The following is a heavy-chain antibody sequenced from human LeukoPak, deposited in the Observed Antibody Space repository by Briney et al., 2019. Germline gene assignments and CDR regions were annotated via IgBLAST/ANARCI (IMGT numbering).Heavy chain of an antibody. CDR3: ARGPGVLRFLEWLPSTRGYYYYYMDV. Sequence: ASVKVSCKASGYTFTSYDINWVRQATGQGLEWMGWMNPNSGNTGYAQKFQGRVTITRNTSISTAYMELSSLRSEDTAVYYCARGPGVLRFLEWLPSTRGYYYYYMDVWGKGTTVTVSS. V-gene: IGHV1-8*03. CDR2: MNPNSGNT. J-gene: IGHJ6*03. D-gene: IGHD3-3*01. CDR1: GYTFTSYD.